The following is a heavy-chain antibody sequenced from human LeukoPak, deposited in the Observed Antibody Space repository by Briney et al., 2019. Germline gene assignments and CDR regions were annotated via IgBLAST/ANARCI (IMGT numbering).Heavy chain of an antibody. Sequence: GGSLRLSCAASGFTFSTYTMNWVRQAPGEGLEWLSYITSSSSTIYYADSVKGRFTISRDNAKNSLYLQMNSLRDEDTAVYYCARGPYGDYVDAFDIWGQGTMVTVSS. D-gene: IGHD4-17*01. CDR3: ARGPYGDYVDAFDI. CDR2: ITSSSSTI. CDR1: GFTFSTYT. V-gene: IGHV3-48*02. J-gene: IGHJ3*02.